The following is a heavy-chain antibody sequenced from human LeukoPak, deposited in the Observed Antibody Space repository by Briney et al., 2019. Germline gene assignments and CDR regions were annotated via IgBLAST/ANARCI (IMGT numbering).Heavy chain of an antibody. CDR3: ARGSRDYGSSSLDY. V-gene: IGHV1-18*01. Sequence: ASVKVSCKASGYTFTSYGISWVRQAPGQGLEWMGWISAYNGNTNYAQKFQGRVTMTRDTSISTAYMELSRLRSDDTAVYYCARGSRDYGSSSLDYWGQGTLVTVSS. CDR2: ISAYNGNT. J-gene: IGHJ4*02. CDR1: GYTFTSYG. D-gene: IGHD6-6*01.